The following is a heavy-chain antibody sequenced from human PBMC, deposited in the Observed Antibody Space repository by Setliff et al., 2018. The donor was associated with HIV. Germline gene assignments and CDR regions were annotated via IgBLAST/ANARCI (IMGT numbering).Heavy chain of an antibody. V-gene: IGHV4-34*01. CDR2: VTHSGRT. D-gene: IGHD4-4*01. CDR3: ARGSNPDSPGFIAYWYFDL. CDR1: GGSFSGYY. J-gene: IGHJ2*01. Sequence: SETLSLTCAVYGGSFSGYYWSWIRQPPGKGLEWIGEVTHSGRTNYNPSLESRVTTSVDTSKKQFSLKLSSVTAADTAVYYCARGSNPDSPGFIAYWYFDLWGRGTLVTVSS.